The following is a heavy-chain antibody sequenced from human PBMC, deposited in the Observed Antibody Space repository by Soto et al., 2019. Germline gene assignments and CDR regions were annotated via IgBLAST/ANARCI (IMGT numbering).Heavy chain of an antibody. Sequence: EMQLVESGGGLVQPGGSLRLSCAASGFTFSSFWMHWVRQAPGKGLVWVSRINSDGSSTSYADSVKGRFTISRDNAKNTLYLQMNSLRAEDTAVYYCARPYQLWATNWFDPWGQGTLVTVSS. J-gene: IGHJ5*02. CDR2: INSDGSST. D-gene: IGHD2-2*01. CDR1: GFTFSSFW. CDR3: ARPYQLWATNWFDP. V-gene: IGHV3-74*01.